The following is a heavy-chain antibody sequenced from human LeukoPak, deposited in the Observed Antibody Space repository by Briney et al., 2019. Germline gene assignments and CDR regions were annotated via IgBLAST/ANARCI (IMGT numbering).Heavy chain of an antibody. V-gene: IGHV1-2*02. CDR3: ARDSHYYDSSGYYSGIANAFDI. D-gene: IGHD3-22*01. CDR2: INPNSCGT. J-gene: IGHJ3*02. CDR1: GYTFTGYY. Sequence: ASVKVSCKSSGYTFTGYYMHWVRQAPGQGREWMGWINPNSCGTNYAQKFQGRVTMTRETSISTAYMELSRLRSDDTAVYYCARDSHYYDSSGYYSGIANAFDIWGQGTMVTVSS.